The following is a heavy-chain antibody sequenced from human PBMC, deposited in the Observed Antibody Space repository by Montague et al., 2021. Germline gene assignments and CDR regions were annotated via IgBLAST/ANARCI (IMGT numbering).Heavy chain of an antibody. CDR1: GGSLSEYY. V-gene: IGHV4-34*01. J-gene: IGHJ4*02. CDR3: ASDRGPFDY. D-gene: IGHD3-10*01. Sequence: SETLSLTCGVYGGSLSEYYWTWIRQSPEKGLEWIGEVRHIGSTNYNPSLKSRVTMSVDKSKNQFSLKLRSVTAADTAVYYCASDRGPFDYWGQGTVVTVS. CDR2: VRHIGST.